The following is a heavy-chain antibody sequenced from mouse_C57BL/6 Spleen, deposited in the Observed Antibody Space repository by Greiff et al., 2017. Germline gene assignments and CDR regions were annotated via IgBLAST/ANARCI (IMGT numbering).Heavy chain of an antibody. CDR2: INPSSGYT. V-gene: IGHV1-4*01. CDR3: ATHYYGSSYFDD. J-gene: IGHJ2*01. Sequence: QVQLQQSGAELARPGASVKMSCKASGYTFTSYTMHWVKQRPGQGLEWIGYINPSSGYTKYNQKFKDKATLTADKSSSTAYMQLSSLTSEDSAVYYCATHYYGSSYFDDWGKGTTLTVSS. D-gene: IGHD1-1*01. CDR1: GYTFTSYT.